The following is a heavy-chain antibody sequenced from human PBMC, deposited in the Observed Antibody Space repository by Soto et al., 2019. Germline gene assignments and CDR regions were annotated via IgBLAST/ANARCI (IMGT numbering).Heavy chain of an antibody. CDR1: RVNFRNFGNYA. D-gene: IGHD2-15*01. CDR3: AKAFRVVVAAAAGTN. CDR2: INSGGDIT. Sequence: GGSQRLSCTASRVNFRNFGNYAMHWVRQAPGKGLEWVSGINSGGDITYYADSVKGRFTISRDNSKNTLHLQMNSLRAEDTAVYYCAKAFRVVVAAAAGTNWGQGTLVTVSS. J-gene: IGHJ4*02. V-gene: IGHV3-23*01.